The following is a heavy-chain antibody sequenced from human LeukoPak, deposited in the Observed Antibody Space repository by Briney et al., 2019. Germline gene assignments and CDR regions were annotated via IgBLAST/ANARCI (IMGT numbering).Heavy chain of an antibody. J-gene: IGHJ5*02. Sequence: QPGRSLRLSCAASGFTFDDYAMHWVRQAPGKGLEWVSGISWNSGSIGYADSVKGRFTISRDNAKNSLYLQMNSLRAEDMALYYCAKGLSSGWLDWFDPWGQGTLVTVSS. CDR3: AKGLSSGWLDWFDP. CDR2: ISWNSGSI. CDR1: GFTFDDYA. V-gene: IGHV3-9*03. D-gene: IGHD6-19*01.